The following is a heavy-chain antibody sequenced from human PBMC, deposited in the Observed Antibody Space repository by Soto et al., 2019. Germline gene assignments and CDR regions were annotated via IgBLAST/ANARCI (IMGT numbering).Heavy chain of an antibody. V-gene: IGHV1-46*01. CDR3: ARDLAACDY. Sequence: QVQLVQSGAEVKKPGASVKLSCTASGYTFINYYIHWVRQPPGQGLEWIGIFNPTSGSTNYAQKFQGRVTLTMDTSTRTVYMELSSLRFDDTAVYYCARDLAACDYWGQGTLVTVSS. J-gene: IGHJ4*02. CDR1: GYTFINYY. CDR2: FNPTSGST. D-gene: IGHD6-13*01.